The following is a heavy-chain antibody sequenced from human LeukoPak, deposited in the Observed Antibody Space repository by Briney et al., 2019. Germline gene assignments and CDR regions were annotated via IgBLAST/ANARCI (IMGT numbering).Heavy chain of an antibody. J-gene: IGHJ4*02. CDR2: INPNSGGT. D-gene: IGHD6-19*01. Sequence: ASVKVSCKASGYTFTGYYMHWVRQPPGQGLEWMGLINPNSGGTNYAQKFQGRVTMSRDTSISTAYMELSRLRSDDTAVYYCARVRRGWDDLDYWGQGTLVTVSS. CDR1: GYTFTGYY. CDR3: ARVRRGWDDLDY. V-gene: IGHV1-2*02.